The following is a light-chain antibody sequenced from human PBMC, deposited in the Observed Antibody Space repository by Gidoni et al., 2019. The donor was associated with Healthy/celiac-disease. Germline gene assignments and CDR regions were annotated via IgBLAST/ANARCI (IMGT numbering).Light chain of an antibody. CDR1: QSISSW. Sequence: DIQMTQSPSTLSASVGDRVTITCRASQSISSWLAWYQQKQGKAPKLLIYDASSLESGVPSRFSGSGSGTEFTLTISSLQPDDFATYYCQQYNSYHYTFGQGTKLEIK. V-gene: IGKV1-5*01. CDR3: QQYNSYHYT. CDR2: DAS. J-gene: IGKJ2*01.